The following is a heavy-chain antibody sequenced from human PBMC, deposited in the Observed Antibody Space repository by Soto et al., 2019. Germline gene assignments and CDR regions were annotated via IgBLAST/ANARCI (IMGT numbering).Heavy chain of an antibody. D-gene: IGHD6-6*01. CDR3: ARDREYCGSGAPVRAFDI. CDR2: TYYSGST. CDR1: GGSISSGGYY. J-gene: IGHJ3*02. V-gene: IGHV4-31*03. Sequence: QVQLQESGPGLVKPSQTLSLTCTVSGGSISSGGYYWSWIRQHPGKVLEWIGYTYYSGSTYYNPCLMSRVTLSLDTSKNQCSLKLSSVTAADTAVYYCARDREYCGSGAPVRAFDIWGKGTMVTVSS.